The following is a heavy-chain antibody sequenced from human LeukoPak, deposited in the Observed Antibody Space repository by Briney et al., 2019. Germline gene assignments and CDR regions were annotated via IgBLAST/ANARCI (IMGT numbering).Heavy chain of an antibody. J-gene: IGHJ4*02. CDR3: ARGGDGSGYYSYYFDY. CDR2: IYTSGST. Sequence: SETLSLTCAVAGYSISSGYYWGWIRQPAGKGLEWIGRIYTSGSTNYNPSLKSRVTMSVDTSKNQFSLKLSSVTAADTAVYYCARGGDGSGYYSYYFDYWGQGTLVTVSS. CDR1: GYSISSGYY. V-gene: IGHV4-4*07. D-gene: IGHD3-22*01.